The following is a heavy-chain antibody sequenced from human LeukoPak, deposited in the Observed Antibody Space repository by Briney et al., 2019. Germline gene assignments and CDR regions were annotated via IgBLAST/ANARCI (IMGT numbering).Heavy chain of an antibody. CDR1: GYTFTNYY. D-gene: IGHD6-13*01. V-gene: IGHV1-46*01. J-gene: IGHJ4*02. Sequence: ASVKVSCKASGYTFTNYYIHWVRQAPGQGPEWMGTINPSGGSTSYAQKFQGRVTMTRDTSTSTVYMELSSLRSEDTAVYYCARAYSSSHYFFDYWGQGTLDTVSS. CDR2: INPSGGST. CDR3: ARAYSSSHYFFDY.